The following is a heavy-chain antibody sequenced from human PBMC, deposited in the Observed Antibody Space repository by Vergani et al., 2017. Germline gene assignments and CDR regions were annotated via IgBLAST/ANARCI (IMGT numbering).Heavy chain of an antibody. CDR3: ARGGGQIAVFDY. CDR1: GYTFTSYD. V-gene: IGHV1-2*02. CDR2: MNPNSGGT. Sequence: QVQLVQSGAEVKKPGASVKVSCKASGYTFTSYDINWVRQATGQGLEWMGWMNPNSGGTNYAQKFQGRVTMTRDTSISTAYMELSRLRSDDTAVYYCARGGGQIAVFDYWGQGTLVTVSS. J-gene: IGHJ4*02. D-gene: IGHD6-19*01.